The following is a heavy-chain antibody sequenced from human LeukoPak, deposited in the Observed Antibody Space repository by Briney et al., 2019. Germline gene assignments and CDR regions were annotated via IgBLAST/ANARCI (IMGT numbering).Heavy chain of an antibody. CDR2: IYPGDSTT. V-gene: IGHV5-51*01. CDR3: TKRTEAALGTIYYYYMDV. CDR1: GYNFASRW. J-gene: IGHJ6*03. D-gene: IGHD7-27*01. Sequence: GESLKISCQGSGYNFASRWIGWVRQLPGKGLEWMGMIYPGDSTTKYSPSFQGQVTISADKSSSTAYLQWSSLKASGTAIYYCTKRTEAALGTIYYYYMDVWGEGTTVTVSS.